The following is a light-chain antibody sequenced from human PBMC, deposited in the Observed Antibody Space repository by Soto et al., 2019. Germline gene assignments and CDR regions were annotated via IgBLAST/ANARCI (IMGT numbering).Light chain of an antibody. J-gene: IGLJ2*01. CDR1: SSDIGSYNR. CDR3: YSYAGSSTYVV. Sequence: QSALTQPASVSGSPGQSITISCTGTSSDIGSYNRVSWYQQHPGKARKLMIYEDTKRPSGVSDRFYGSKSGNTASLTISGLQAEDEADYYCYSYAGSSTYVVFGGGTKLTVL. V-gene: IGLV2-23*01. CDR2: EDT.